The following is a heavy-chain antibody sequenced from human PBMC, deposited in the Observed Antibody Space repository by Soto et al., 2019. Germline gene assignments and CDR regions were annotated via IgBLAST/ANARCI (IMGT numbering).Heavy chain of an antibody. CDR2: IIPIFGTA. CDR1: GGTFSSHA. D-gene: IGHD6-6*01. CDR3: ARDRQLDDAFDI. Sequence: GASVKVSCKASGGTFSSHAISWVRQAPGQGLEWMGGIIPIFGTANYAQKFQGRVTITADESTSTAYMELSSLRSEDTAVYYCARDRQLDDAFDIWGQGTMVTVSS. J-gene: IGHJ3*02. V-gene: IGHV1-69*13.